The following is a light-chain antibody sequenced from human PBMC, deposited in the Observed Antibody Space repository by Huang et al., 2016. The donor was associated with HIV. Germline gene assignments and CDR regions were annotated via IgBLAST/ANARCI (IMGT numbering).Light chain of an antibody. J-gene: IGKJ5*01. CDR3: QQSSSWPPVT. V-gene: IGKV3-11*01. Sequence: EIVLTQSPATLSLSPGERATLSCRASQSVSSHLAWYQQKPGQAPRLLIYDASNRATGIPARCSGSGSGTDFTLTISGLEPEDFAVYYCQQSSSWPPVTFGQGTRLEIK. CDR1: QSVSSH. CDR2: DAS.